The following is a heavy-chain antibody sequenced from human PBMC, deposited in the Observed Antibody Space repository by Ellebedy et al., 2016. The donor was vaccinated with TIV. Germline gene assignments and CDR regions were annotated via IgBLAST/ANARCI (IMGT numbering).Heavy chain of an antibody. CDR2: IYYSGST. D-gene: IGHD5-12*01. V-gene: IGHV4-39*02. CDR1: GGSISSSSYY. CDR3: ARESEDSGYDRGIYYYYYYGMDV. Sequence: GSLRLXXTVSGGSISSSSYYWGWIRQPPGKGLEWIGRIYYSGSTYYNPSLKSRVTISVDTSKNQFSLKLSSVTAADTAVYYCARESEDSGYDRGIYYYYYYGMDVWGQGTTVTVSS. J-gene: IGHJ6*02.